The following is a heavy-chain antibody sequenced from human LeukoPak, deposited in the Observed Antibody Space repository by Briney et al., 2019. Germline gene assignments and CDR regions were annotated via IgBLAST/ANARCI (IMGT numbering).Heavy chain of an antibody. Sequence: GGSLRLSCAASGFTSSSYAMSWVRRAPGKGLEWVSGISGSGGSTYYADSVKGRFTISRDNSKNTLYLQMNSLRAEDTAVYYCAMGGSVSSMPYWGQGTLVTVSS. V-gene: IGHV3-23*01. J-gene: IGHJ4*02. CDR2: ISGSGGST. D-gene: IGHD3-10*01. CDR1: GFTSSSYA. CDR3: AMGGSVSSMPY.